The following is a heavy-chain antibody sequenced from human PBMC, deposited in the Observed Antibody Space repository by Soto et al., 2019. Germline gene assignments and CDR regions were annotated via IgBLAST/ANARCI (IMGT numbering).Heavy chain of an antibody. CDR1: GGTFSSYT. D-gene: IGHD6-19*01. V-gene: IGHV1-69*02. CDR2: IIPILGIA. Sequence: QVQLVQSGAEVKKPGSSVKVSCKASGGTFSSYTISWVRQAPGQGLEWMGRIIPILGIANYAQKFQGRVTITADKSTSTAYMELSSLRSEDTAVYYCASIAVAGNGLNWFDPWGQGTLVTVSS. J-gene: IGHJ5*02. CDR3: ASIAVAGNGLNWFDP.